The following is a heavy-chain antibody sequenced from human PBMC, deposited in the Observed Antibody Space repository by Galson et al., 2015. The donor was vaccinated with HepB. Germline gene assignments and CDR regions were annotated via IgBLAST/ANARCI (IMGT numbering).Heavy chain of an antibody. CDR2: LIPMLDIA. J-gene: IGHJ6*03. V-gene: IGHV1-69*10. D-gene: IGHD3-10*01. Sequence: SVKVSCKAPIGTFSSYPISWVRQAPGQGLEWVGGLIPMLDIANYARKFQGRVTITADKSTSTAYMELSSLKSEDTAVYYCARDTKKYGSFYNYMDVWGKGTTVTVSS. CDR1: IGTFSSYP. CDR3: ARDTKKYGSFYNYMDV.